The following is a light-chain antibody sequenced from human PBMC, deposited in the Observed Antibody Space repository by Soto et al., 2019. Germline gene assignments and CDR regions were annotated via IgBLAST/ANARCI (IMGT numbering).Light chain of an antibody. V-gene: IGLV1-40*01. Sequence: QSVLTQPPSVSGAPGQRVTISCTGSSSNIGAGYDVHWYQQLPGTAPKLLIYGXXNRPSXXXXXXXGSKSGTSASLAITGLQAEDEADYYCQSYDSSLSVVFGGGTKLTVL. CDR3: QSYDSSLSVV. J-gene: IGLJ2*01. CDR1: SSNIGAGYD. CDR2: GXX.